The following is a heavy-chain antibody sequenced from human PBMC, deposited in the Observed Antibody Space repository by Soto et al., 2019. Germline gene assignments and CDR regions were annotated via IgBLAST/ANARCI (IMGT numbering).Heavy chain of an antibody. J-gene: IGHJ3*02. CDR3: AGSFKYGSGTFDAFDI. D-gene: IGHD3-10*01. CDR1: GGTFSTYA. V-gene: IGHV1-69*13. Sequence: ASVKVSCKASGGTFSTYAISWVRQAPGQGLEWMGGIIPIFGTTNYAEKFRGRVSITADESTSTAYVELSSLRSEDTAVYYCAGSFKYGSGTFDAFDIWGQGTMVTDSS. CDR2: IIPIFGTT.